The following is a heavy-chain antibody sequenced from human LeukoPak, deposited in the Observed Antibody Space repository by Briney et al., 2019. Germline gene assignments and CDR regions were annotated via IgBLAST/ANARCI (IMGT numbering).Heavy chain of an antibody. D-gene: IGHD6-6*01. V-gene: IGHV1-69*04. CDR2: IIPILGIA. J-gene: IGHJ5*02. CDR1: GYTFTGYY. Sequence: ASVKVSCKASGYTFTGYYMHWVRQAPGQGLEWMGRIIPILGIANYAQKFQGRVTITADKSTSTAYMELSSLRSEDTAVYYCARGPEYSSSDWFDPWGQGTLVTVSS. CDR3: ARGPEYSSSDWFDP.